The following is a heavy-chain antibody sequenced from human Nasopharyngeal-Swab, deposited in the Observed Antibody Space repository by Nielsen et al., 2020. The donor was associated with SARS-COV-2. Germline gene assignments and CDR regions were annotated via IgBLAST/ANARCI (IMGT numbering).Heavy chain of an antibody. V-gene: IGHV3-74*01. CDR2: TDENGRRT. J-gene: IGHJ4*02. CDR1: GFTFSRYW. Sequence: GESLKISCAASGFTFSRYWMHWVRQAPGKGLVWVSRTDENGRRTDYADSVRGRFTISRDNAKNTLYLQMNSLRVEDTAVYYCVKHQGSSSDQWGQGTLVTVSS. CDR3: VKHQGSSSDQ.